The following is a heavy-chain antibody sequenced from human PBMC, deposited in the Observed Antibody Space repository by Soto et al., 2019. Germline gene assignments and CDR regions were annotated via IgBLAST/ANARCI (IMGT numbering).Heavy chain of an antibody. D-gene: IGHD2-2*02. CDR3: LRGGRGYTRGDVLDV. Sequence: EVQLVESGGGLVKSGGSLRLSCVDSGFTFSSYSMNWVRQAPGKGLEWVASISSRSSVIWYADSLKGRFTISRDNAKNSLYLQMNSLRGEDTAVYYCLRGGRGYTRGDVLDVWGQGTMVTVSS. CDR2: ISSRSSVI. V-gene: IGHV3-21*06. CDR1: GFTFSSYS. J-gene: IGHJ3*01.